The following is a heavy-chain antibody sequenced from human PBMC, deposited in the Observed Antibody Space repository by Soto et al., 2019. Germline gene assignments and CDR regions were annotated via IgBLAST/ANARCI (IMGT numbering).Heavy chain of an antibody. V-gene: IGHV4-39*01. CDR1: GGSISSYY. J-gene: IGHJ4*02. CDR3: ARRWGYSFDY. D-gene: IGHD7-27*01. Sequence: QLQLQESGPGLVKPSETLSLTCTVSGGSISSYYWGWIRRPPGKGLEWIGSFYYSGSTYYNPSLKSRVTISVDTSKNQFSLKLSSVTAADTAVYYCARRWGYSFDYWGQGTLVTVSS. CDR2: FYYSGST.